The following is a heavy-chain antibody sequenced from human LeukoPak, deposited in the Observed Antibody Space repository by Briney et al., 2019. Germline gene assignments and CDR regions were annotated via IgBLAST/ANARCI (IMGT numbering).Heavy chain of an antibody. V-gene: IGHV3-48*01. CDR3: ARAPGYYYYYGMDV. D-gene: IGHD2-15*01. CDR2: ISSSSSTI. Sequence: GGSLRLSCAASGFTFSSYSMNWVRQAPGKGLEWVSYISSSSSTIYYADSVKGRFTISRDNAKNSLYLQMNSLRAEDTAVYYCARAPGYYYYYGMDVWGQGTTVTVSS. J-gene: IGHJ6*02. CDR1: GFTFSSYS.